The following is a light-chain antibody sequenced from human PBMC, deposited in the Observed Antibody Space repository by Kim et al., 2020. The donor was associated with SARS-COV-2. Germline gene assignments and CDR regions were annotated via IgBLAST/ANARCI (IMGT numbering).Light chain of an antibody. J-gene: IGKJ2*02. Sequence: VVDRVTMTCRGRQGIRNYLAWYQQRPVKVPKVLIYAASTLQSGVPSRFSGSGAGTDFTLTISSLQPEDAATYDCHKYINVPPCT. CDR1: QGIRNY. V-gene: IGKV1-27*01. CDR3: HKYINVPPCT. CDR2: AAS.